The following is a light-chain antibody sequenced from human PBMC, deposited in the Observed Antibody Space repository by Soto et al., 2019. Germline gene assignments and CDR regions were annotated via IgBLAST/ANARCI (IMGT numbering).Light chain of an antibody. V-gene: IGKV3-20*01. CDR2: GAS. Sequence: EIVLTQSPGTLSLSPGERATLSCRASQTFSRSYLAWYQQKPGQAPRLLIYGASSRATGIPDRFSGSGSGRDVTLTISRLEPEDFAVYYCQQYGSSPKFTFGPGTKVEIK. CDR3: QQYGSSPKFT. CDR1: QTFSRSY. J-gene: IGKJ3*01.